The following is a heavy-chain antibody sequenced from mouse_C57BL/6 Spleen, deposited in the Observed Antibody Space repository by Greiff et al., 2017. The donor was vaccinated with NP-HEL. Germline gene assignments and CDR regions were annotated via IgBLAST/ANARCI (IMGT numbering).Heavy chain of an antibody. V-gene: IGHV1-61*01. Sequence: QVQLQQPGAELVRPGSSVKLSCKASGYTFTSYWMDWVKQRPGQGLEWIGNIYPSDSETHYNQKFKDKATLTVDKSSSTAYMQLSSLTSEDSAVYYCARDGYYLYAMDYWGQGTSVTVSS. CDR2: IYPSDSET. CDR3: ARDGYYLYAMDY. CDR1: GYTFTSYW. J-gene: IGHJ4*01. D-gene: IGHD2-3*01.